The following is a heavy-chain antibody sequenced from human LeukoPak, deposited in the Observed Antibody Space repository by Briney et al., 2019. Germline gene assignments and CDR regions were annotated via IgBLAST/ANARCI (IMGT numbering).Heavy chain of an antibody. Sequence: PSETLSLTCSVSVGSISSSSYYWGWIRQPPGKWLEWIGSIHYSGSTYYNLSLKSQVTIAVDTSKNQFSLKLSSVTAADTAVYYCASDGGFRAPWAFDIWGQGTMVTVSS. V-gene: IGHV4-39*01. CDR1: VGSISSSSYY. D-gene: IGHD4-23*01. CDR3: ASDGGFRAPWAFDI. J-gene: IGHJ3*02. CDR2: IHYSGST.